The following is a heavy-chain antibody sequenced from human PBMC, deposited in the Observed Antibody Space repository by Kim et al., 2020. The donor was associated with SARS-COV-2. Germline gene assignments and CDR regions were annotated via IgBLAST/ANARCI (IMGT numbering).Heavy chain of an antibody. CDR3: TTDFLTSVVTATLDAFDI. D-gene: IGHD2-21*02. CDR1: GFTFSNAW. J-gene: IGHJ3*02. V-gene: IGHV3-15*01. CDR2: IKSKTDGGTT. Sequence: GGSLRLSCAASGFTFSNAWMSWVRQAPGKGLEWVGRIKSKTDGGTTDYAAPVKGRFTISRDDSKNTLYLQMNSLKTEDTAVYYCTTDFLTSVVTATLDAFDIWGQGTMVTVSS.